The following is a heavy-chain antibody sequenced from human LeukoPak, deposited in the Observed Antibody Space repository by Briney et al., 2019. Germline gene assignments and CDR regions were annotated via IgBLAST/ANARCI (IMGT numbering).Heavy chain of an antibody. CDR3: VKDKWIDH. J-gene: IGHJ4*02. CDR2: ININGGRT. D-gene: IGHD2-8*01. V-gene: IGHV3-64D*09. CDR1: GFTFSSYT. Sequence: GGTLRLSCSVSGFTFSSYTMHWVRQAPGKGLEYVSSININGGRTYYADSVKGRFTISRDNSKNTLYLQMSSLRAGDTAVYYCVKDKWIDHWSQGTLVTVSS.